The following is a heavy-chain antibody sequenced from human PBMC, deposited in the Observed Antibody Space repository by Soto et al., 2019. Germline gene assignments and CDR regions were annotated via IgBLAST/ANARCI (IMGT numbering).Heavy chain of an antibody. Sequence: QVQLQQWGAGLLKPSETLSLTCAVYGGSFSGYYWSWIRQPPGKGLEWIGEINHSGSTNYNPSLKSRVTISVDTSKNQFSLKLSSVTAADTAVYYCARGGGYYDSSGYGGYWGQGTLVTVSS. V-gene: IGHV4-34*01. CDR1: GGSFSGYY. D-gene: IGHD3-22*01. CDR3: ARGGGYYDSSGYGGY. J-gene: IGHJ4*02. CDR2: INHSGST.